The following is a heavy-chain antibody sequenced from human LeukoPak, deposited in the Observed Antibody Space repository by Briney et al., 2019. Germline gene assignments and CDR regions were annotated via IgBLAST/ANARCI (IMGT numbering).Heavy chain of an antibody. CDR2: ISYDGSNK. J-gene: IGHJ3*01. Sequence: GGSLRLSCAASGFTVSSNYMSWVRQAPGKGLEWVAVISYDGSNKFYADSVKGRFTISRDNSKNTLYLQMNSLRAEDTAVYYCAKLGYSSGWYDFQIDAFDFWGQGTMVTVSS. CDR1: GFTVSSNY. CDR3: AKLGYSSGWYDFQIDAFDF. V-gene: IGHV3-30*18. D-gene: IGHD6-19*01.